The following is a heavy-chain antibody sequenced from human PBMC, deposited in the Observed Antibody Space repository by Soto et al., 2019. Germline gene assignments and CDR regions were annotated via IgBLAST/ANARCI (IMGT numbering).Heavy chain of an antibody. CDR3: ARVGEKGAFDI. Sequence: SETLSLTCTVSGGSISSYYWSWIRQPPGKGLEWIGYIYYSGSTNYNPSLKSRVTISVDTSKNQFSLKLSSVTAADTAVYYCARVGEKGAFDIWGQGTMVTVSS. CDR2: IYYSGST. CDR1: GGSISSYY. V-gene: IGHV4-59*01. J-gene: IGHJ3*02.